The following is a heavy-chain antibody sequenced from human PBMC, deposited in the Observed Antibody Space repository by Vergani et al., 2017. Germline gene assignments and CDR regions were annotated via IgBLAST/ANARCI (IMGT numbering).Heavy chain of an antibody. J-gene: IGHJ3*02. V-gene: IGHV3-23*01. Sequence: EVQLLESGGDLVQPGGSLRLSCAASGFTFIMHAMSWVRQAPGKGLEWVSTLSASDRRTHYADSVKGRFTISRHISKNTLFLHMNSLRPEDTAVYYCAKVGRSELAGTFGAFDIWGQGTMVTVSS. D-gene: IGHD6-19*01. CDR3: AKVGRSELAGTFGAFDI. CDR1: GFTFIMHA. CDR2: LSASDRRT.